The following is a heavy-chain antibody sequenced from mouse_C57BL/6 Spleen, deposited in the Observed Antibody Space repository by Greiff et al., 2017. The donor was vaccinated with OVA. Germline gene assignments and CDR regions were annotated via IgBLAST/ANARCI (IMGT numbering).Heavy chain of an antibody. V-gene: IGHV1-39*01. CDR2: INPNYGTT. Sequence: EVQGVESGPELVKPGASVKISCKASGYSFTDYNMNWVKQSNGKSLEWIGVINPNYGTTSYNQKFKGKATLTVDQSSSTAYMQLNSLTSEDSAVYYCASGGFITTYYAMDYWGQGTSVTVSS. D-gene: IGHD1-1*01. J-gene: IGHJ4*01. CDR3: ASGGFITTYYAMDY. CDR1: GYSFTDYN.